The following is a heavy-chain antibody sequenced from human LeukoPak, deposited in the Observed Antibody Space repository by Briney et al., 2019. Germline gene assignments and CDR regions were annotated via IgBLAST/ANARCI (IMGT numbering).Heavy chain of an antibody. Sequence: GGSLRLSCAASGFTFSSYGMHWVRQAPGKGLVWVAVIWYDGSNKYYVDSVKGKFTITRDNSKNTQYLQMTSLRAEDTAVYYCARARDGYRTDYFDYWGQGTLVTVSS. CDR2: IWYDGSNK. J-gene: IGHJ4*02. D-gene: IGHD5-24*01. V-gene: IGHV3-33*01. CDR1: GFTFSSYG. CDR3: ARARDGYRTDYFDY.